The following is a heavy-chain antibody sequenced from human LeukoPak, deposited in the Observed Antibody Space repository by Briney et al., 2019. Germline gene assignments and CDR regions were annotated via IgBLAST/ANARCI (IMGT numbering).Heavy chain of an antibody. CDR1: GFTFSSYS. CDR3: ARDSGGDVLLWFGELSY. J-gene: IGHJ4*02. CDR2: ISSSSSTI. D-gene: IGHD3-10*01. Sequence: GGSLRLSCAASGFTFSSYSMNWVRQAPGKGLEWVSYISSSSSTIYYADSVKGRFTISRDNAKNSLYLQMNSLRAEDTAVYYCARDSGGDVLLWFGELSYWGQGTLVTVSS. V-gene: IGHV3-48*04.